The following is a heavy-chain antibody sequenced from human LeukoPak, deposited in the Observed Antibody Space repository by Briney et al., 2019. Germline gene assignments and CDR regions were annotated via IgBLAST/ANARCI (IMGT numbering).Heavy chain of an antibody. Sequence: SETLSLTCTVSGGSISSYYWSWIRQPPGKGLEWIGYIYYSGSTNYNPSLKSRVTISVDTSKNQFSLKLSSVTAADTAVYYCARVSRGDSSGYYWYYYYYGMDVWGQGTTVTVSS. J-gene: IGHJ6*02. V-gene: IGHV4-59*01. D-gene: IGHD3-22*01. CDR3: ARVSRGDSSGYYWYYYYYGMDV. CDR1: GGSISSYY. CDR2: IYYSGST.